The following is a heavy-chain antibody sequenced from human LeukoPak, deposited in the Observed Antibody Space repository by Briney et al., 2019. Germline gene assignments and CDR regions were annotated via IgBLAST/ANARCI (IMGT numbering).Heavy chain of an antibody. CDR3: ARVYYSNSYDYWYFDL. CDR1: GGSIRSYY. J-gene: IGHJ2*01. V-gene: IGHV4-59*01. CDR2: IYYSGST. D-gene: IGHD6-13*01. Sequence: PSETLSLTCIVSGGSIRSYYWSWIRQPPGKGLEWIAYIYYSGSTNYNPSLKSRVTISVDTSKNQFSLKLSSVTAADTAVYYCARVYYSNSYDYWYFDLWGRGTLVTVSS.